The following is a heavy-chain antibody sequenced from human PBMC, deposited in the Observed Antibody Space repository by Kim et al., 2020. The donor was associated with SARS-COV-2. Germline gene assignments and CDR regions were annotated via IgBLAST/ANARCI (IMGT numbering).Heavy chain of an antibody. D-gene: IGHD4-17*01. Sequence: SETLSLTCTVSGGSISSSSYYWGWIRQPPGKGLEWIGSIYYSGSTYYNPSLKSRVTISVDTSKNQFSLKLSSVTAADTAVYYCARDSPHQEDYGGNSVGSGCLQHWGQGTLVTVSS. V-gene: IGHV4-39*07. CDR2: IYYSGST. CDR3: ARDSPHQEDYGGNSVGSGCLQH. CDR1: GGSISSSSYY. J-gene: IGHJ1*01.